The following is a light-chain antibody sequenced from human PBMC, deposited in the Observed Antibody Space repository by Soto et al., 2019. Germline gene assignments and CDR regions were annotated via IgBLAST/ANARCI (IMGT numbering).Light chain of an antibody. J-gene: IGLJ1*01. CDR2: DVS. Sequence: QSALTQPASVPGSPGQSITISCTGTSSDVGGYNYVSWYRQHPGKAPKLMIYDVSNRPSGVSNRFSGSKSGNTASLTISGLQAEDEADYYCSSYTSSSTFYVFGTGTKLTVL. CDR3: SSYTSSSTFYV. V-gene: IGLV2-14*01. CDR1: SSDVGGYNY.